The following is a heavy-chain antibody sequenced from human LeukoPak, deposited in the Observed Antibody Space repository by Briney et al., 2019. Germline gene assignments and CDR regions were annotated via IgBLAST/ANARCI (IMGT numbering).Heavy chain of an antibody. D-gene: IGHD4-17*01. V-gene: IGHV4-39*01. Sequence: SETLSLTCTVSGGSISSSSYYWGWIRQPPGKGLEWIGSIYYSGSTYYNPSLKSRVTISVDTSKNQFSLKLSSVTAADTAVYYCASRGNDYGDHWADYWGQGTLVTVSS. CDR2: IYYSGST. CDR1: GGSISSSSYY. J-gene: IGHJ4*02. CDR3: ASRGNDYGDHWADY.